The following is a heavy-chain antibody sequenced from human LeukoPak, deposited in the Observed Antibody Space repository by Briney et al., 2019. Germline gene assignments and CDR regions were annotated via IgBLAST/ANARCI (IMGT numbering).Heavy chain of an antibody. D-gene: IGHD3-22*01. V-gene: IGHV3-21*01. J-gene: IGHJ4*02. CDR3: ARDPRPGSSGYYLFDY. CDR2: ISSSSSYI. Sequence: GGSLRLSCAASGFTFSSYSMNWVRQAPGKGLEWVSSISSSSSYIYYADSVKGRFTISRDNAKNSLYLQMNSLRAEDTAVYYCARDPRPGSSGYYLFDYWGQGTLVTVSS. CDR1: GFTFSSYS.